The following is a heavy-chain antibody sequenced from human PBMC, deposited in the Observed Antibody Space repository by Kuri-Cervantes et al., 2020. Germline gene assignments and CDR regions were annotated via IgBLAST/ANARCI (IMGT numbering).Heavy chain of an antibody. J-gene: IGHJ4*02. CDR2: IRSDGVTT. CDR3: VKDNGWLDNLLQY. CDR1: GFTFSSYS. Sequence: GGSLRLSCAASGFTFSSYSMNWVRQAPGKGLEWVSSIRSDGVTTYYADSVKGRFTISRDNPKNILSLQMTSLRVDDTAVYYCVKDNGWLDNLLQYWGQGTLVTVSS. D-gene: IGHD6-19*01. V-gene: IGHV3-23*01.